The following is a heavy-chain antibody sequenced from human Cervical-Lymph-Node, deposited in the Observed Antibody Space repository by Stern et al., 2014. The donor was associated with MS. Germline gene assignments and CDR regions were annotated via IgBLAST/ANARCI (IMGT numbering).Heavy chain of an antibody. CDR2: IIPIFGSP. D-gene: IGHD3-16*01. CDR3: AEGTGEPMRFDP. Sequence: QVQLVQSGADVREPGSSVKVSCKASGRTFSSYSINWVRQAPGQGLEWMGGIIPIFGSPDYAQKFLGRITITADASTSIANMELSSLTSDDTAVYYCAEGTGEPMRFDPWGQEIRVTVSS. J-gene: IGHJ5*02. CDR1: GRTFSSYS. V-gene: IGHV1-69*01.